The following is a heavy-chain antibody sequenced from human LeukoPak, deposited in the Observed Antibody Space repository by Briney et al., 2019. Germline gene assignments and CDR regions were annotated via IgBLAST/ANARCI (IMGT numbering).Heavy chain of an antibody. Sequence: GGSLRLSCAASGFTVSSNYISWVRQAPGKGREWVSAVSGSGDSTYYAGSVKGRFTISRDNSKNTVYLQMNSLRAEDTAVYYCAKFWDFGDYAIDYWGQGTLVTVSS. CDR3: AKFWDFGDYAIDY. CDR2: VSGSGDST. CDR1: GFTVSSNY. D-gene: IGHD4-17*01. V-gene: IGHV3-23*01. J-gene: IGHJ4*02.